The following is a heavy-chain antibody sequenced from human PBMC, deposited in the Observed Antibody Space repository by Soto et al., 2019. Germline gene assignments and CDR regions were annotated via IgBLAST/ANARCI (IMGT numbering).Heavy chain of an antibody. CDR2: IIPIFGTA. D-gene: IGHD3-3*01. J-gene: IGHJ4*02. CDR1: GGTFSSYA. V-gene: IGHV1-69*06. CDR3: ARVFLLGASNHRNLLAY. Sequence: ASVKGACKASGGTFSSYAISWVRQAPGQGLEWMGGIIPIFGTANYAQKFQGRVTITADKSTSTAYMELSSLRSEDTAVYYCARVFLLGASNHRNLLAYWAQ.